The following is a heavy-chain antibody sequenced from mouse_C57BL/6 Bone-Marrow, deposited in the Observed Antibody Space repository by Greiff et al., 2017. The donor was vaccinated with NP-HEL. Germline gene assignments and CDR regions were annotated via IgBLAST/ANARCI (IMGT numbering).Heavy chain of an antibody. CDR2: ISSGGDYI. Sequence: DVMLVESGEGLVKPGGSLKLSCAASGFTFSSYAMSWVRQTPEKRLEWVAYISSGGDYIYYADTVKGRFTISRDNARNTLYLQMSSLKSEDTAMYYCTRDLPYGSNYWGQGTLVTVSA. CDR1: GFTFSSYA. V-gene: IGHV5-9-1*02. J-gene: IGHJ3*01. CDR3: TRDLPYGSNY. D-gene: IGHD1-1*01.